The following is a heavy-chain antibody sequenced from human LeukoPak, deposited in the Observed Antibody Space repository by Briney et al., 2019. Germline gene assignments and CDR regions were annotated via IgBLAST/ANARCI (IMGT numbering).Heavy chain of an antibody. D-gene: IGHD4-23*01. CDR2: MNPNSGNT. J-gene: IGHJ4*02. V-gene: IGHV1-8*03. Sequence: ASVKVSCKASGYTFTSYDINWVRQATGQGLEWMGWMNPNSGNTGYAQKFQGRVTITADRSTSTAYMELSSLRSGDTAVYYCASEDYGGNRPFDYWGQGTLVTVSS. CDR1: GYTFTSYD. CDR3: ASEDYGGNRPFDY.